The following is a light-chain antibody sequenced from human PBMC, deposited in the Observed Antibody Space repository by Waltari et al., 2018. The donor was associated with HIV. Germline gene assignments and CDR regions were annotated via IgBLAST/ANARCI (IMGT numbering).Light chain of an antibody. CDR3: SSFRSTTTSIL. Sequence: QAALTQPASVSGSPGQSITISCTGTSSDVGNYNYVCWYQQHPGKAPKLLIYVVTYRPSGVVVRFSGAKSGNTASLTISGLQAEDESDYFCSSFRSTTTSILFGGVTKLTFL. CDR2: VVT. CDR1: SSDVGNYNY. V-gene: IGLV2-14*01. J-gene: IGLJ2*01.